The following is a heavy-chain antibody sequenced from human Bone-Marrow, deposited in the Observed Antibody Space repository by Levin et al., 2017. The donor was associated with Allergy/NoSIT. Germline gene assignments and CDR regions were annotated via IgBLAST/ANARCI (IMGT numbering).Heavy chain of an antibody. CDR1: GATDITYG. CDR2: TIPMSGTA. CDR3: ALTITMFGVVIQEGPFDY. Sequence: GASVKVSCKASGATDITYGISWVRQAPGQGLEWMGGTIPMSGTANYAQKFQGRVTITADEPTSTTHMEVSSLRSEDTAVYYCALTITMFGVVIQEGPFDYWGQGTLVTVSS. J-gene: IGHJ4*02. D-gene: IGHD3-3*01. V-gene: IGHV1-69*13.